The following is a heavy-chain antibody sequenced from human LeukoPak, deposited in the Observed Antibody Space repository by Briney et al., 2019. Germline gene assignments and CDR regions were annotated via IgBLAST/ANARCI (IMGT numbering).Heavy chain of an antibody. V-gene: IGHV5-51*01. CDR2: IFPRDSDT. CDR3: ARTYYYDSSGYTPDY. CDR1: GYFFTNYW. D-gene: IGHD3-22*01. Sequence: LGESLKISCKASGYFFTNYWIGWVRQMPGKGLEWIGIIFPRDSDTRYSPSFQGQVTISADKSISTAYLQWSSLKASDTAMYYCARTYYYDSSGYTPDYWGQGTLVTVSS. J-gene: IGHJ4*02.